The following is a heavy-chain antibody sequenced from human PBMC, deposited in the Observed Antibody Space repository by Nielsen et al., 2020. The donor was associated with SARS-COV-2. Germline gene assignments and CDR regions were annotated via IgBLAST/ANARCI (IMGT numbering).Heavy chain of an antibody. J-gene: IGHJ6*02. D-gene: IGHD6-19*01. CDR3: TKVPNSSGPPLFYGMDV. CDR1: GFTFSDYY. V-gene: IGHV3-23*01. CDR2: ISGRGSMI. Sequence: GESLKISCAASGFTFSDYYMSWVRQAPGKGLEWVSTISGRGSMIYYTDSVKGRFTISRDSSKNTVFLEMNSLRAGDTAIYYCTKVPNSSGPPLFYGMDVWGQGTTVIVSS.